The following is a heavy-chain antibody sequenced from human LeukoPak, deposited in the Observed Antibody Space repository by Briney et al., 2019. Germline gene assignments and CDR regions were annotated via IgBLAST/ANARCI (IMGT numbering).Heavy chain of an antibody. Sequence: GGSLRLSCAASGFTFSNAWMSWVRQAPGKGLEWGGRIKSKTDGGTTDYAAPVKGRFTISRDDSKNTLYLQMNSLKTEDTAVYYCTTAVDYDFWSGYYTRGYFDYWGQGTLVTVSS. V-gene: IGHV3-15*01. D-gene: IGHD3-3*01. CDR1: GFTFSNAW. CDR3: TTAVDYDFWSGYYTRGYFDY. CDR2: IKSKTDGGTT. J-gene: IGHJ4*02.